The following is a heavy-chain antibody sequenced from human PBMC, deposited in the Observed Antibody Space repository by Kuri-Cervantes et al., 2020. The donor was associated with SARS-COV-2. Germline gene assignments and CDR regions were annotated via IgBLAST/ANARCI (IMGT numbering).Heavy chain of an antibody. D-gene: IGHD1-20*01. Sequence: GESLMLHCDCSGFTFSSNSMNWDRQAPGKGLEWVSSIRSSSSYIYYADSVKGRFPISRDDAKNSLSLPMHSLRAEDTAVYYCARDLGNNWNDPFDYWGQGTLVTVSS. CDR3: ARDLGNNWNDPFDY. CDR1: GFTFSSNS. V-gene: IGHV3-21*01. J-gene: IGHJ4*02. CDR2: IRSSSSYI.